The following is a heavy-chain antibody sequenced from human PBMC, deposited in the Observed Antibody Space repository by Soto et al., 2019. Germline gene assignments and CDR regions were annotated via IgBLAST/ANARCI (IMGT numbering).Heavy chain of an antibody. V-gene: IGHV3-74*01. CDR2: INSDGSST. CDR1: GFTFSTSW. CDR3: AREYSSSRYFDY. J-gene: IGHJ4*02. Sequence: EVQLVESGGGLVQPGGSLRLSCAASGFTFSTSWMHWVRQAPGKGLVWVSRINSDGSSTTYADSVKGRFTISRDNAKNTLYLQMNSLRAEDTAVYYCAREYSSSRYFDYWGQGTLVTVSS. D-gene: IGHD6-13*01.